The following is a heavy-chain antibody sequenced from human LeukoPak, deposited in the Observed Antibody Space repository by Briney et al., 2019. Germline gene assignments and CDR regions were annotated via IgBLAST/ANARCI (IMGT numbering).Heavy chain of an antibody. CDR2: ISGSGGST. CDR1: GFTFSSYA. V-gene: IGHV3-23*01. J-gene: IGHJ4*02. D-gene: IGHD5-18*01. CDR3: AKDLGYSYGHGDY. Sequence: GGSLRLSCAASGFTFSSYAMSWVRQAPGNGLEWVSAISGSGGSTYYADSVKGRFTISGDNSKNTLYLQMNSLRAEDTAVYYCAKDLGYSYGHGDYWGQGTLVTVSS.